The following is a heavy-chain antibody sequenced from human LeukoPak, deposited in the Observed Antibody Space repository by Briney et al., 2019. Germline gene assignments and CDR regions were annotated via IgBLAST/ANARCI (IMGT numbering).Heavy chain of an antibody. CDR3: ARLAESSSWYFYYYYYMDV. J-gene: IGHJ6*03. Sequence: RSGGSLRLSCAASGFTFSTYIMSWVRQTPGKGLEWVSSIGTSTSYIYYADSVKGRFTISRDNAKNSLYLEMNSLRAEDTAVYYCARLAESSSWYFYYYYYMDVWGKGTTVTISS. CDR1: GFTFSTYI. CDR2: IGTSTSYI. D-gene: IGHD6-13*01. V-gene: IGHV3-21*01.